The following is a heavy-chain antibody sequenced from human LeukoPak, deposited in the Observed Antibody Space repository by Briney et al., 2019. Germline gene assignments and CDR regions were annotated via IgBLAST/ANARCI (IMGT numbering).Heavy chain of an antibody. Sequence: ASVKVSCKASGYTFTDYYMHWVRQAPGQGLEWMGWINPNRGDTNYAQKFQGRVTMTRDTSISTAYMELTRLRSDDTAVHYCARSVGYCSSSSCYRPNWFDPWGQGTLVTVSS. CDR2: INPNRGDT. D-gene: IGHD2-2*01. CDR1: GYTFTDYY. J-gene: IGHJ5*02. V-gene: IGHV1-2*02. CDR3: ARSVGYCSSSSCYRPNWFDP.